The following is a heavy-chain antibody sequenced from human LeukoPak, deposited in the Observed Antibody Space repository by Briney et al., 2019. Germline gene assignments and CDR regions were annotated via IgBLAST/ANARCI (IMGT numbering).Heavy chain of an antibody. Sequence: GGSLRLSCAASGFTFDDYGMDWVGHGEGKGVEGVSGISWNRGSIGYAASVKGRLTISRDNAKHSLYLQMNSLRAEDTALYYCAKDRERLLLYYFDYWGQGTLVTVSS. CDR1: GFTFDDYG. J-gene: IGHJ4*02. CDR3: AKDRERLLLYYFDY. D-gene: IGHD1-26*01. CDR2: ISWNRGSI. V-gene: IGHV3-9*01.